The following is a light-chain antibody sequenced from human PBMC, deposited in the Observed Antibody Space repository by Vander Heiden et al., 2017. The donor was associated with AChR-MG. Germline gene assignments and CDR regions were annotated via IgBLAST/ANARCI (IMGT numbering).Light chain of an antibody. V-gene: IGLV1-44*01. CDR1: SSNIGSNA. J-gene: IGLJ2*01. Sequence: QSVLTQPPSASGTPGPRVTISCSGSSSNIGSNAVNWYQQLPGTAPKLLIYNNYQRPSGVPDRFSGSKSGTSASLAISGLQSEDEAHYFCAAWDDSLTGLVVFGGGTELTVL. CDR3: AAWDDSLTGLVV. CDR2: NNY.